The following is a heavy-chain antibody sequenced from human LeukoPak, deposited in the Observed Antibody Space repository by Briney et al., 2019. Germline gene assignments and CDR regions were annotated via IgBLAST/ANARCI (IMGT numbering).Heavy chain of an antibody. CDR2: ISNSGASA. CDR3: AKNLEVFTVYYFDY. CDR1: GFSFSNYV. V-gene: IGHV3-23*01. Sequence: GGSLRLSCARSGFSFSNYVMTWVRQAPGKGLEWVSTISNSGASAYYADSVKGRFTISRDNSKSTLYLQMNSLRPEDTAVYYCAKNLEVFTVYYFDYWGQGTLVTVSS. D-gene: IGHD2-8*01. J-gene: IGHJ4*02.